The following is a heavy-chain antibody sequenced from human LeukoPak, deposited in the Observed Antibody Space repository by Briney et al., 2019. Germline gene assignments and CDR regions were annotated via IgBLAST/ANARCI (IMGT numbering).Heavy chain of an antibody. Sequence: PSETLSLTCAVSGYSISSGYYWGWIRQPPGKGLELIGSIYHSGSTYYNPSLKSRVTISVDTSKNQFSLKLSSVTAADTAVYYCAQGQLLYRRWFDPWGQGTLVTVSS. CDR3: AQGQLLYRRWFDP. D-gene: IGHD2-2*02. V-gene: IGHV4-38-2*01. CDR1: GYSISSGYY. CDR2: IYHSGST. J-gene: IGHJ5*02.